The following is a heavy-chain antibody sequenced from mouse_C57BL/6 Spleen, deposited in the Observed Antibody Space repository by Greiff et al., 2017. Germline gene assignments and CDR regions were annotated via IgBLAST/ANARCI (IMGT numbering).Heavy chain of an antibody. CDR2: IDPSESET. CDR1: GYTFTSYW. V-gene: IGHV1-52*01. J-gene: IGHJ2*01. Sequence: QVQLQQPGAELVRPGSSVKLSCKASGYTFTSYWMHWVKQRPIQGLEWIGNIDPSESETHYNQKFKDKATLTVDKSSSTAYMQLSSLTSEDSAVYYCARWYYGSDYWGQGTTLTVSS. CDR3: ARWYYGSDY. D-gene: IGHD1-1*01.